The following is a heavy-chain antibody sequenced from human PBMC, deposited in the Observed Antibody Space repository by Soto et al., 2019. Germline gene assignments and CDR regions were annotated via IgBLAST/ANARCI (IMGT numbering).Heavy chain of an antibody. V-gene: IGHV4-59*01. Sequence: PSETLSLTCTVSGGSISSYYWSWIRQPPGKGLEWIGYIYYSGSTNYNPSLKSRVAISVDTSKNQFSLKLSSVTAADTAVYYCARSRPGAEMATILSYFDYWGQGTLVTVSS. CDR1: GGSISSYY. CDR3: ARSRPGAEMATILSYFDY. D-gene: IGHD5-12*01. J-gene: IGHJ4*02. CDR2: IYYSGST.